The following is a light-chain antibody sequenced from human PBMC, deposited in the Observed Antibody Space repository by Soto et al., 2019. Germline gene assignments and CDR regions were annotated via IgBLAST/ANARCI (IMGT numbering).Light chain of an antibody. CDR1: TSNIGSSS. CDR2: ENN. Sequence: QSALRQPPSASGTPGQSVTISCSGSTSNIGSSSVYWYQQLPGTAPKVFIYENNRRPSGVPDRFSGSKSGTSASLAISGLRSEDEADYYCATWDDSLSGPVFGGGTKVTVL. V-gene: IGLV1-47*01. J-gene: IGLJ2*01. CDR3: ATWDDSLSGPV.